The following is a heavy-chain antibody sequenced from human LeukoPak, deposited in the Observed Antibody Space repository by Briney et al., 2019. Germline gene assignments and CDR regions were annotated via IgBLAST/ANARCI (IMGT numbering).Heavy chain of an antibody. CDR1: GFTFSSYS. D-gene: IGHD3-3*01. J-gene: IGHJ5*02. V-gene: IGHV3-21*01. Sequence: GGSLRLSCAASGFTFSSYSMNWVRQAPGKGLEWVSSISSSSIYIYYADSVKGRFTISIDNAKKTMYVKMKRLRAEDTAVYYCARATIFGVVIDWFDPWGQGTLVTVSS. CDR2: ISSSSIYI. CDR3: ARATIFGVVIDWFDP.